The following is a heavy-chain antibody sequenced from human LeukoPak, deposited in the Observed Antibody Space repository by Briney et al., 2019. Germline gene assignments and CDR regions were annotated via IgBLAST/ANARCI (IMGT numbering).Heavy chain of an antibody. CDR3: ARSWYYYDSSGYYTAEYFQH. CDR2: IIPIFGTA. D-gene: IGHD3-22*01. Sequence: ASVKVSCKASGGTFSSYAISWVRQAPGQGLEWMGGIIPIFGTANYAQKFQGRVTITADESTSTAYKELSSLRSEDTAVYYCARSWYYYDSSGYYTAEYFQHWGQGTLVTVSS. J-gene: IGHJ1*01. V-gene: IGHV1-69*13. CDR1: GGTFSSYA.